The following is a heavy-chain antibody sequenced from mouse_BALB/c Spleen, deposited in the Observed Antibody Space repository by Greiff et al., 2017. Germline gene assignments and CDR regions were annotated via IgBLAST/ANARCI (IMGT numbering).Heavy chain of an antibody. CDR2: IYPGDGDT. CDR1: GYTFTSYW. Sequence: QVQLQQSGAELARPGASVKLSCKASGYTFTSYWTQWVKQRPGQGLEWIGAIYPGDGDTRYTQKFKGKATLTADKSSSTAYMQLSSLASEDSAVYYCARAYDYDWFAYWGQGTLVTVSA. J-gene: IGHJ3*01. CDR3: ARAYDYDWFAY. D-gene: IGHD2-4*01. V-gene: IGHV1-87*01.